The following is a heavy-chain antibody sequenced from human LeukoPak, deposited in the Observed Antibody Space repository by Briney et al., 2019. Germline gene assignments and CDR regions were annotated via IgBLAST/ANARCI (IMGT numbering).Heavy chain of an antibody. CDR2: IIPILGIA. V-gene: IGHV1-69*04. J-gene: IGHJ6*02. D-gene: IGHD2-15*01. CDR3: ARAWDIVVVVAASKYYYGMDV. CDR1: GGIFSSYA. Sequence: SVKVSCKASGGIFSSYAISRVRQAPGQGLEWMGRIIPILGIANYAQKFRGRVTITADKSTSTAYMELSSLRSEDTAVYYCARAWDIVVVVAASKYYYGMDVWGQGTTVTVSS.